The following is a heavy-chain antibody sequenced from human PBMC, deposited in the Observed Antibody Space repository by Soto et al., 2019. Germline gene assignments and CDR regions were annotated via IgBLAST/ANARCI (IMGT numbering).Heavy chain of an antibody. Sequence: KPSETLSLTCAVSGGSISSSNWWSWVRQPPGKGLEWIGEIYHSGSTNYNPSLKSRVTISVDKSKNQFSLKLSSVTAADTAVYYCARTMVRGVIAYYGMDVWGQGTTVTVSS. V-gene: IGHV4-4*02. D-gene: IGHD3-10*01. J-gene: IGHJ6*02. CDR1: GGSISSSNW. CDR3: ARTMVRGVIAYYGMDV. CDR2: IYHSGST.